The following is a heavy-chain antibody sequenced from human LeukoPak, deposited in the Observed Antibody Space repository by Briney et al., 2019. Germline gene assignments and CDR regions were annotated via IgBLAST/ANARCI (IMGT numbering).Heavy chain of an antibody. D-gene: IGHD4-23*01. CDR1: GVTFSSYE. CDR2: ISSSGSTI. Sequence: GGSLRLSCAASGVTFSSYEMNWVRQAPGKGLEWVSDISSSGSTIYYAASVKGRFTISRAKAKNSLYLQMHSLRAEDKAVYYCARDYGGSSPFAYWGQGNLVTVSS. CDR3: ARDYGGSSPFAY. J-gene: IGHJ4*02. V-gene: IGHV3-48*03.